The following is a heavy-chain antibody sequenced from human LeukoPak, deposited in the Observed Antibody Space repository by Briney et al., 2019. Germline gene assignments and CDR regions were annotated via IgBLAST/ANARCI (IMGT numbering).Heavy chain of an antibody. V-gene: IGHV4-34*01. CDR1: GGSFSGYY. CDR3: ARSPFGTGKYFDF. D-gene: IGHD3-10*01. J-gene: IGHJ4*02. CDR2: ISHSGST. Sequence: PSETLSLTCAVYGGSFSGYYWSWIRQPPGKGLEWIGEISHSGSTNYNPSLKSRATISVDTSKNQFSLSLSSVTAADTAVFYCARSPFGTGKYFDFWGQGTLVTVSS.